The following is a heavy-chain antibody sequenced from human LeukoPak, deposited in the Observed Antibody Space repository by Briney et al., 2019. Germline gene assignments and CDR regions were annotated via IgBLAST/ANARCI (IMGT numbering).Heavy chain of an antibody. CDR1: GFTFDDYA. CDR2: ISWNSGSI. Sequence: GRSLRLSCAASGFTFDDYAMHWVRQAPGKGLEWVSGISWNSGSIGYADSVKGRFTISRDNAKNSLYLQMNSLRAEDTALYYCAKAVSGSGVAASERQPFDYWGQGTLVTVSS. V-gene: IGHV3-9*01. J-gene: IGHJ4*02. CDR3: AKAVSGSGVAASERQPFDY. D-gene: IGHD3-10*01.